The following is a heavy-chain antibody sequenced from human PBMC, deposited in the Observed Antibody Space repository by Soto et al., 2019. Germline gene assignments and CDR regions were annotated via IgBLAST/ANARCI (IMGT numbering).Heavy chain of an antibody. V-gene: IGHV1-69*17. CDR2: VIPIIGVT. CDR3: ARESLGAKGADH. D-gene: IGHD7-27*01. CDR1: GDTFNSYV. Sequence: QVQLVQSGAEVKRPGSSVRVSCESSGDTFNSYVISWVRQAPGQGLEWMGGVIPIIGVTHYAQKFQGRLTMAALSCTGTAYMELTKLDSDDTALYYCARESLGAKGADHWGQGTLVTVSS. J-gene: IGHJ4*02.